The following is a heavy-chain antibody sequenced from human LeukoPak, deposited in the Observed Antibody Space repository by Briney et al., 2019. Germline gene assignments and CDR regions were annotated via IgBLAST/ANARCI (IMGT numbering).Heavy chain of an antibody. V-gene: IGHV4-59*11. Sequence: SETLSLTCAVSADSFSSHYWTWIRPSPGTGLEWIGYISYIGSTNYNPSLKSRVTISIDTSKNQFSLKLRSVTAADTAVYYCARDLVTVTKGFDIWGQGTMVSVSS. CDR2: ISYIGST. D-gene: IGHD4-17*01. J-gene: IGHJ3*02. CDR3: ARDLVTVTKGFDI. CDR1: ADSFSSHY.